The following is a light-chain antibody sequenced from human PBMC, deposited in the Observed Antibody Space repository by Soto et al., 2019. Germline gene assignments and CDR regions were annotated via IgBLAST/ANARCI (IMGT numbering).Light chain of an antibody. CDR3: QQANSFPYT. V-gene: IGKV1D-12*01. Sequence: DIQMTQSPSSVSASVGDRVTITCRASQDITNWLAWYQQRPGKAPELLIYAASSLQRGVPSRFSGSGSGTDFTLTISRLQPEDSATYYCQQANSFPYTFGQGTRLESK. CDR2: AAS. CDR1: QDITNW. J-gene: IGKJ5*01.